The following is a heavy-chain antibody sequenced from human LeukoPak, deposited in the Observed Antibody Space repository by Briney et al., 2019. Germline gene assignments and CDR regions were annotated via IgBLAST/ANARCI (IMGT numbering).Heavy chain of an antibody. CDR2: TYYRSRWYN. D-gene: IGHD3-22*01. J-gene: IGHJ6*02. Sequence: SQTLSLTGAISGDSVSSNSAAWNWIRQSPSRGLEWLGRTYYRSRWYNGYAVSVKSRITINPDTSKNQFSLQLNSVTPEDTAVYYCARWLRYYNSSGYAVDVWGQGTTVTVSS. V-gene: IGHV6-1*01. CDR3: ARWLRYYNSSGYAVDV. CDR1: GDSVSSNSAA.